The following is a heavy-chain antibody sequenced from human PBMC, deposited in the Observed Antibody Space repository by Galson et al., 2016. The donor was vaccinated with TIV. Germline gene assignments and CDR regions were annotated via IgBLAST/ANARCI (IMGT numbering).Heavy chain of an antibody. CDR3: ARLSRQWLVYAFDI. Sequence: QSGAEVKKPGDSLKISCKGSGYFFPSYWIGWVRQMPGKGLEWMGIIYPGHSDTRYSPSLQGQVTISADKSISTAYLQWSSLKASDTAMYYCARLSRQWLVYAFDIWGQGTMVTVSS. J-gene: IGHJ3*02. CDR1: GYFFPSYW. CDR2: IYPGHSDT. D-gene: IGHD6-19*01. V-gene: IGHV5-51*01.